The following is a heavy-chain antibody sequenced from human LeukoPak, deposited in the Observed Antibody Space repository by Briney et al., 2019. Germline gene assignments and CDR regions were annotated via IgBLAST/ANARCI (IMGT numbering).Heavy chain of an antibody. CDR2: IYYSGST. CDR3: ARERRWLHNSDY. V-gene: IGHV4-39*07. CDR1: GGSISSSSYY. J-gene: IGHJ4*02. Sequence: RSSETLPLTCTVSGGSISSSSYYWGWIRQPPGKGLEWIGSIYYSGSTYYNPSLKSRVTISVDTSKNQFSLKLSSVTAADTAVYYCARERRWLHNSDYWGQGTLVTVSS. D-gene: IGHD5-24*01.